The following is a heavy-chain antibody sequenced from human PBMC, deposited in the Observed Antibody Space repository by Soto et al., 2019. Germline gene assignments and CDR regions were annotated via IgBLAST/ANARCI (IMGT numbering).Heavy chain of an antibody. CDR1: GFSLSTSGVG. V-gene: IGHV2-5*02. CDR3: VKAYYDSSGYFYYFDL. CDR2: IYWDDDK. D-gene: IGHD3-22*01. Sequence: QITLKESGPPLVKPTQTLTLTCTFSGFSLSTSGVGVGWIRQPPGKALEWLALIYWDDDKRYSPSLKSRLTITKDTSKNQVVLTMTNMDPVDTATYYCVKAYYDSSGYFYYFDLWGRGTLVPVSS. J-gene: IGHJ2*01.